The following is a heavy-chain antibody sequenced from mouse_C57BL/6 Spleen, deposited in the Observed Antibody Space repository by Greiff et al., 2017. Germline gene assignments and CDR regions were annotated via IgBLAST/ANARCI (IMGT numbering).Heavy chain of an antibody. CDR3: ARSDYGSSPAWFAD. CDR1: GYTFTSYW. D-gene: IGHD1-1*01. CDR2: IHPNSGST. V-gene: IGHV1-64*01. J-gene: IGHJ3*01. Sequence: QVQLKQPGAELVKPGASVKLSCKASGYTFTSYWMHWVKQRPGQGLEWIGMIHPNSGSTNYNEKFKSKATLTVDKSSSTAYMQLSSLTSADSAVYYWARSDYGSSPAWFADWGQGTLVTVSA.